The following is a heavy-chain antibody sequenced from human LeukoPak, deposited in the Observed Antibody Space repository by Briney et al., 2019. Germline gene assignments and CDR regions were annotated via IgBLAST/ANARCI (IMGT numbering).Heavy chain of an antibody. CDR2: ISSNGGST. J-gene: IGHJ3*02. Sequence: GGSLRLSCAASGFPFSSYAMQWVRQAPGKGPEYVSGISSNGGSTFYANSVKGRFTISRDNSKNMVFLQMGSLRSDDTAVYYCARATRKWEPNDAFDIWGQGTMVTVSS. V-gene: IGHV3-64*01. CDR3: ARATRKWEPNDAFDI. CDR1: GFPFSSYA. D-gene: IGHD1-26*01.